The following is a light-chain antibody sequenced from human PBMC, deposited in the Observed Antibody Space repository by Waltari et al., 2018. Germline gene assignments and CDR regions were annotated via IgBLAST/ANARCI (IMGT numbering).Light chain of an antibody. Sequence: QSALTQPASVSGSPGQSITISCTGTSSDVGSYNFVSWYQQHPGRAPKVLIYEGTKRPSGVSNRVSGSKSGNTASLTISGLQVEDEADYHCCSYAGSSTWVFGGGTKLTVL. J-gene: IGLJ3*02. CDR3: CSYAGSSTWV. V-gene: IGLV2-23*01. CDR1: SSDVGSYNF. CDR2: EGT.